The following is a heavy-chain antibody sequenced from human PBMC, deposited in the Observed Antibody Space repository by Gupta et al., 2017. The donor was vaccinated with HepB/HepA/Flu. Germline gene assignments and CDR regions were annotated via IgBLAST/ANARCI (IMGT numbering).Heavy chain of an antibody. J-gene: IGHJ6*02. Sequence: QVQLQESGPGLVKPSETLSLTCTVSVGSISSYYWSWIRQPPGKGLEWIGYIYYSGSTNYNPSLKSRVTISVDTSKNQFSLKLSSVTAADTAVYYCARHPDPWDYYYYGMDVWGQGTTVTVSS. D-gene: IGHD1-14*01. CDR2: IYYSGST. CDR3: ARHPDPWDYYYYGMDV. V-gene: IGHV4-59*08. CDR1: VGSISSYY.